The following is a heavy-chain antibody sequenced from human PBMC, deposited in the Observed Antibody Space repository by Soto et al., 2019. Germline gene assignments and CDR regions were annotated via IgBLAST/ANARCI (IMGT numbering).Heavy chain of an antibody. J-gene: IGHJ4*02. CDR1: GGSISGPY. V-gene: IGHV4-59*11. Sequence: SEILSLTCSVPGGSISGPYWSWTRQSPGKGLEWLGYVYYTGSTNYSPSLRSRVSISVDTSKNEFSLRLSSVTAADTAVYFCARSVAVPGARIDYWGQGTQVTVSS. CDR2: VYYTGST. D-gene: IGHD6-19*01. CDR3: ARSVAVPGARIDY.